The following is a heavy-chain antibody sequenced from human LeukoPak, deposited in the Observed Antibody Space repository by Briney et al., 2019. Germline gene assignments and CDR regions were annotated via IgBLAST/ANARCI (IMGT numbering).Heavy chain of an antibody. D-gene: IGHD2-2*01. J-gene: IGHJ6*03. V-gene: IGHV4-34*01. Sequence: SETLSLTCTVSGGSISSYYWSWIRQPPGKGLEWIGEINHSGSTNYNPSLKSRVTISVDTSKNQFSLKLSSVTAADTAVYYCARARVVPAASEFYYYMDVWGKGTTVTVSS. CDR2: INHSGST. CDR3: ARARVVPAASEFYYYMDV. CDR1: GGSISSYY.